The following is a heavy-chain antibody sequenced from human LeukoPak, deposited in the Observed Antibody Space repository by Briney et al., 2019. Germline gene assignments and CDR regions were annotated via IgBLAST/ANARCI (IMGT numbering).Heavy chain of an antibody. V-gene: IGHV3-66*01. D-gene: IGHD3-22*01. CDR2: ICSGGRT. CDR1: GFTVSSNY. CDR3: ARESSSGYYLSY. Sequence: GGSLRLSCAASGFTVSSNYMSWVRQAPGKGLEWVSVICSGGRTYYADSVKGRFTISRDNSKNTLYLQMNSLRAEDTAVYYCARESSSGYYLSYWGQGTLVTVSS. J-gene: IGHJ4*02.